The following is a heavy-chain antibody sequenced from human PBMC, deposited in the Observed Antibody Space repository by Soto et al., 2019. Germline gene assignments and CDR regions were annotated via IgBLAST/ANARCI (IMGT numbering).Heavy chain of an antibody. CDR2: IFPGDSKT. D-gene: IGHD6-13*01. Sequence: PGESLKISCKGSGYSFASFWIAWVRQVPGEGLEWMGIIFPGDSKTVYSPSFQGQVTISVDTSINTAFLQWNSLEASDTAVYYCTSTYSGYSSRVALFDPWGQGTLVTVSS. CDR1: GYSFASFW. J-gene: IGHJ5*02. CDR3: TSTYSGYSSRVALFDP. V-gene: IGHV5-51*01.